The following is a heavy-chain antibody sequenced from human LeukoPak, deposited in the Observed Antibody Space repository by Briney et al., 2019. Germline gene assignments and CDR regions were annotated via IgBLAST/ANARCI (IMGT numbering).Heavy chain of an antibody. CDR1: GFTFSSYA. Sequence: GGSLRLSCAASGFTFSSYAMHWVRQAPGKGLEYVSAISSNGGSTYYANSVKGRFTISRDNSKNTLYLQMGSLRAEDMAVYYCARSSGWYNYFDYWGQGTLVTVSS. J-gene: IGHJ4*02. D-gene: IGHD6-19*01. CDR2: ISSNGGST. CDR3: ARSSGWYNYFDY. V-gene: IGHV3-64*01.